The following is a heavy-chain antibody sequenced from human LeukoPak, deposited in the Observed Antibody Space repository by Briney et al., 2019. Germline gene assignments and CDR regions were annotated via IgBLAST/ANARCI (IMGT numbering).Heavy chain of an antibody. CDR2: IYNTGSA. CDR3: ARDVFFRAHNWFDP. V-gene: IGHV4-4*07. Sequence: SQTLSLTCNVSGASISSHYWNWIRQPAGKELEWIGLIYNTGSANYNPSLKSRVTMSLDTSRNQISLKLTSVTAADTAVYYCARDVFFRAHNWFDPWGQGTLVTVSS. CDR1: GASISSHY. J-gene: IGHJ5*02. D-gene: IGHD2/OR15-2a*01.